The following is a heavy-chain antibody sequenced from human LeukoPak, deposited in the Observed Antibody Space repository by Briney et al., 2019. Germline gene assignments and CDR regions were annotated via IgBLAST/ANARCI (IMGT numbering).Heavy chain of an antibody. Sequence: SETLSLTXAVYGGSFSGYYWSWIRQPPGKELEWIGEINHSGSTNYNPSLKSRVTISVDTSKNQFSLKLSSVTAADTAVYYCARGKRGQQLVRNNWFDPWGQGTLVTVSS. CDR2: INHSGST. J-gene: IGHJ5*02. CDR1: GGSFSGYY. CDR3: ARGKRGQQLVRNNWFDP. D-gene: IGHD6-13*01. V-gene: IGHV4-34*01.